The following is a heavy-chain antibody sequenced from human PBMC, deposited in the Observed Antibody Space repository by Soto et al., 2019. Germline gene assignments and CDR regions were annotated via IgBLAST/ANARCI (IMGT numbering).Heavy chain of an antibody. CDR3: AKEIVAAAYVETSPFDF. V-gene: IGHV3-23*01. CDR1: GFTFSSYA. CDR2: IDGSGGDR. Sequence: EVQLLESGGDLVQPGGSLRLSCVASGFTFSSYAMGWVRQAPGTGPEWVSVIDGSGGDRSLADSVKGRFTISRDNSKNTLYLQMDRLRVEDTARYYCAKEIVAAAYVETSPFDFWGQGTLVTVSS. D-gene: IGHD2-15*01. J-gene: IGHJ4*02.